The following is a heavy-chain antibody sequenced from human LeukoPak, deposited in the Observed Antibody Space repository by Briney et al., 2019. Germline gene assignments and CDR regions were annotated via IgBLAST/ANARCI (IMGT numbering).Heavy chain of an antibody. J-gene: IGHJ4*02. CDR3: ARIDYRSPYYFDC. V-gene: IGHV2-70*11. D-gene: IGHD4-11*01. CDR1: GFSFSTSGMC. CDR2: IDWDDDK. Sequence: ESGPTLVNPTQTLTLTCTFSGFSFSTSGMCVSWIRQPPGKALEWLARIDWDDDKYCSTSLKTRLTISKDTSKNQVVLTMTNMDPVDTATYYCARIDYRSPYYFDCWGQGTLVTVSS.